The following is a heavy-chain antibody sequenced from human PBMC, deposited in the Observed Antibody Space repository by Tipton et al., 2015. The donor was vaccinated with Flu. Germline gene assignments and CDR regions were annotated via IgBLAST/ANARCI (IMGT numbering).Heavy chain of an antibody. J-gene: IGHJ4*02. CDR2: IWYDGTHE. Sequence: SLRLSCVASGITFTHYGMHWVRQAPGKGLQWVALIWYDGTHESYVDSVKGRFTISRDDSKNTLYLQMNSLRAEDTAVYYCAKGYYDFWSGYRGFYFDLWGQGTLVTVSS. V-gene: IGHV3-33*06. CDR3: AKGYYDFWSGYRGFYFDL. CDR1: GITFTHYG. D-gene: IGHD3-3*01.